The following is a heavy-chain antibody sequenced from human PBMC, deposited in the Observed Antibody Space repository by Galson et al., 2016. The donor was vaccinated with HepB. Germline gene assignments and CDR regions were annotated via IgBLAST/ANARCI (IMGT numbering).Heavy chain of an antibody. CDR3: ASALGIHDYYGMDV. J-gene: IGHJ6*02. CDR2: ISRSISTV. CDR1: GFNFSTYS. Sequence: SLRLSCAASGFNFSTYSMNWVRQAPGKGLEWVSYISRSISTVHYADSVKGRFTISRDNAKNSLYLQMNSLRDEDTAVYYCASALGIHDYYGMDVWGQGTTVTVSS. V-gene: IGHV3-48*02. D-gene: IGHD5-18*01.